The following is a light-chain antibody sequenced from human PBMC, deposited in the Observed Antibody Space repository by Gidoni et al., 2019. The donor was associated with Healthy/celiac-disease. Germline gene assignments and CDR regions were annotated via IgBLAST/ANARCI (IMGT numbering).Light chain of an antibody. V-gene: IGLV2-14*03. J-gene: IGLJ1*01. CDR3: SSYTSSSTYV. CDR2: DVS. Sequence: QSALPQPASVSGSPGQSITISCPGTSSDVGGYNYVSWYHQHPAKAPKLMIYDVSNRPSGVSNRFSGSKSGNTASLTISGLQAEDEADYYCSSYTSSSTYVFGTGTKVTVL. CDR1: SSDVGGYNY.